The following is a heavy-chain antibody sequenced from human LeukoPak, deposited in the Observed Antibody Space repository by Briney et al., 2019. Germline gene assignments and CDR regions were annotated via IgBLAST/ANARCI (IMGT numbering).Heavy chain of an antibody. CDR2: TYPGDSDT. CDR1: GYSFTDYW. Sequence: GASLQISCKGSGYSFTDYWIGWVRQLPGKGLEWMGITYPGDSDTRYSPSFQGQVTISADKSISTAYLQWSSLKASDTAMYYCARRYSTDSIDYWGQGTLVTVSS. CDR3: ARRYSTDSIDY. J-gene: IGHJ4*02. D-gene: IGHD6-13*01. V-gene: IGHV5-51*01.